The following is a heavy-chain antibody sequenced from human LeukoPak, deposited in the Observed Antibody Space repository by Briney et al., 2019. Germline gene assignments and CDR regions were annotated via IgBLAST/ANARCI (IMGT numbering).Heavy chain of an antibody. D-gene: IGHD5-18*01. Sequence: KPPETLSLTCTVSGGSISRYYWSWVRQSPGKGLEWIGYIYYSGSADYNPSLKSRVTISLDTSKNQFSLRLRSVTAEDTAVYYCAKEAAVGYGYFDYWGQGTLVTVSP. CDR2: IYYSGSA. CDR1: GGSISRYY. CDR3: AKEAAVGYGYFDY. V-gene: IGHV4-59*01. J-gene: IGHJ4*02.